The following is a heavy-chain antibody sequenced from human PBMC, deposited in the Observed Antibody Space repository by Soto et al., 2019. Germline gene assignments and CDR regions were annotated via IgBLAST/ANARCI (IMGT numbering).Heavy chain of an antibody. Sequence: ASLNRSRKASGYTFTSYYVQWRRHAPGQGLEWMGMINPSSGSTSYAQKFQGRVTMTRDTSTSTAYMELSSLRSEDTAVYYCARVGYYDFWSGSLSAHYFDYWGQGILVTVSS. V-gene: IGHV1-46*01. J-gene: IGHJ4*02. CDR3: ARVGYYDFWSGSLSAHYFDY. CDR2: INPSSGST. CDR1: GYTFTSYY. D-gene: IGHD3-3*01.